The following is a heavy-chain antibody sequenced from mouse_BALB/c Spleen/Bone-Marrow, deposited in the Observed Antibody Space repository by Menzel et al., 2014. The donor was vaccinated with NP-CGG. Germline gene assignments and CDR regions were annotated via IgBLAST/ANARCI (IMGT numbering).Heavy chain of an antibody. CDR2: IDPSDSYT. D-gene: IGHD1-3*01. J-gene: IGHJ3*01. CDR3: ARGGDNYAWFPY. V-gene: IGHV1-69*02. Sequence: VQLQQSGAEFVKPGASVKLSCKASGYTFTTYWMRWVKQRPGQGLEWIGQIDPSDSYTNYSQKFKGKATLTVDESSSTAYIQLSSLSSEDSAVYYCARGGDNYAWFPYWGQGTLVTVSA. CDR1: GYTFTTYW.